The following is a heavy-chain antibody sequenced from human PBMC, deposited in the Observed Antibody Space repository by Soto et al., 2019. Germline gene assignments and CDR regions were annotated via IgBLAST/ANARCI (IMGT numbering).Heavy chain of an antibody. CDR3: ARGAPPWWVGAKTFDY. D-gene: IGHD1-26*01. J-gene: IGHJ4*02. CDR2: AFYTGST. V-gene: IGHV4-61*01. Sequence: KPSETLSLTCSVSGVSVSGGTYCWSWVRQPPGKGLEWIGYAFYTGSTKYNPSLNRRVTISVDTSRNQFSLNLRSVTAADTAVYYCARGAPPWWVGAKTFDYWGQGALVTVSS. CDR1: GVSVSGGTYC.